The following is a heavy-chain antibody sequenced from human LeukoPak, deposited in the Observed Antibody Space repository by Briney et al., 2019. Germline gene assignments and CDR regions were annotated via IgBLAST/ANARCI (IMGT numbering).Heavy chain of an antibody. D-gene: IGHD1-1*01. Sequence: SETLSLTCTVSGGSISSYYWSWIRQPPGKGLEWIGYIYYSGSTNYNPSLKSRVTMSVDTSKNQFSLKLSSVTAADTAVYYCARDSGGGERYFDYWGQGTLVTVSS. CDR1: GGSISSYY. J-gene: IGHJ4*02. CDR3: ARDSGGGERYFDY. V-gene: IGHV4-59*12. CDR2: IYYSGST.